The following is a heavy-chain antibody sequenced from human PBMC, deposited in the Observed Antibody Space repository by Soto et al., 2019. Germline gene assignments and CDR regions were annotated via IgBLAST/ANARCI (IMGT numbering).Heavy chain of an antibody. V-gene: IGHV1-69*13. CDR3: ASSIVLVPAPAAFDI. D-gene: IGHD2-2*01. J-gene: IGHJ3*02. CDR2: IIPIFGTA. CDR1: GGTFSSYA. Sequence: SVKVSCKASGGTFSSYAISWVRQAPGQGLEWMGGIIPIFGTANYAQKFQGRVTITADESTSTAYMELSSLRSEDTAVYYCASSIVLVPAPAAFDIWGQGTMVTVSS.